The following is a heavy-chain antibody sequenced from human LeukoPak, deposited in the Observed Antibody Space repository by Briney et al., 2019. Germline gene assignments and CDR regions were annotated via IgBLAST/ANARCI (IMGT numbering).Heavy chain of an antibody. CDR1: GGSISSYY. D-gene: IGHD3-22*01. J-gene: IGHJ5*02. V-gene: IGHV4-59*01. CDR3: ARVVGGDSSGYYPPPGWFDP. CDR2: ICYSGST. Sequence: PPETLSLTCTVSGGSISSYYWSWIRQPPGKGLEWIGYICYSGSTNYNPSLKSRVTISVDTSKNQFSLKLSSVTAADTAVYYCARVVGGDSSGYYPPPGWFDPWGQGTLVTVSS.